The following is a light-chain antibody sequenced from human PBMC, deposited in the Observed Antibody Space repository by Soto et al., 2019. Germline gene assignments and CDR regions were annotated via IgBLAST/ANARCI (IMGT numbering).Light chain of an antibody. Sequence: DIQMTQSPSSLSASVGDRVTITCRASQTISNYLNWYQQKPGKAPRLLIYAASSLQSGVPSRFSGSGSGTDFTLTISSLQPDDFATYYCQQYNSHSPWTFGQGTKVDIK. CDR3: QQYNSHSPWT. CDR1: QTISNY. J-gene: IGKJ1*01. V-gene: IGKV1-39*01. CDR2: AAS.